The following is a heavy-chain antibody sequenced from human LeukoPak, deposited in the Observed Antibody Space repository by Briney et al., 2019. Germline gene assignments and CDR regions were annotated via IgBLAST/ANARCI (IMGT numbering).Heavy chain of an antibody. D-gene: IGHD2-8*01. CDR2: IIPILGIA. J-gene: IGHJ4*02. Sequence: SVKVSCKASGYTFTSYAISWVRQAPGQGLEWMGRIIPILGIANYAQKFQGGVTITADKSTSTAYMELSSLRSEDTAVYYCARGPACTNGVCYTGYFDYWGQGTLVTVSS. CDR1: GYTFTSYA. CDR3: ARGPACTNGVCYTGYFDY. V-gene: IGHV1-69*04.